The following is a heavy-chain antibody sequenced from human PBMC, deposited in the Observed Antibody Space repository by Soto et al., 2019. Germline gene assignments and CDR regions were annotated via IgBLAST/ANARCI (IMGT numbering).Heavy chain of an antibody. J-gene: IGHJ6*02. V-gene: IGHV3-48*01. CDR3: ARVDYLRIPDYGMDV. CDR1: GFTFSSYS. CDR2: ISSSSSTI. D-gene: IGHD4-17*01. Sequence: EVQLVESGGGLVQPGGSLRLSCAASGFTFSSYSMNWVRQAPGKGLEWVSDISSSSSTIYYADSVKGRFTISRDNAKKLLYLQMNSLRAEDTAGDYCARVDYLRIPDYGMDVWGQGTPVTVSS.